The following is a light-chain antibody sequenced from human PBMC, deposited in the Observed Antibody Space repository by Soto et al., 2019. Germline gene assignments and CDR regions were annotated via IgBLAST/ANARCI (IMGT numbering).Light chain of an antibody. CDR3: SSYTSINTYV. Sequence: QSALTQPASVSGSPGQSITISCTGTSSDVGGYNYVSWYQQHPGKAPKLIIYEVSNRPSGVSNRFSGSKSDNTASLTISGLQAEDEADYYCSSYTSINTYVFGTGTKVTVL. V-gene: IGLV2-14*01. J-gene: IGLJ1*01. CDR2: EVS. CDR1: SSDVGGYNY.